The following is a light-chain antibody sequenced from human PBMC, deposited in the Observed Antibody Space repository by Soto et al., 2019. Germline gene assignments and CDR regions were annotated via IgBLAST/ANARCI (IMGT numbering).Light chain of an antibody. V-gene: IGLV2-8*01. CDR2: EVT. J-gene: IGLJ2*01. CDR3: SSYAGNNIVI. CDR1: SITVGGYNH. Sequence: QSALTQPPSASGSLGQPVTIPCTGTSITVGGYNHVSWYKFQPGKVPKLMIYEVTKRPSWVPNRFSGSKSGNTASLTVSGLQAEDEADYYCSSYAGNNIVIFGGGTKVTVL.